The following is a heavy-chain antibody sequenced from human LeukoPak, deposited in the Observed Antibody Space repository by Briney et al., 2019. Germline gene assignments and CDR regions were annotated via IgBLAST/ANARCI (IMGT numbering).Heavy chain of an antibody. J-gene: IGHJ4*02. CDR3: ATGPAADY. V-gene: IGHV3-23*01. CDR2: ISRSGGDT. CDR1: GFTFSSYA. Sequence: PGGSLRLSCAASGFTFSSYAMSWVRQAPGKGLEWVSAISRSGGDTYYADSVKGRFTISRDNAKNTLYLQMNSLRAENTAVYYCATGPAADYWGQGTLVTVSS.